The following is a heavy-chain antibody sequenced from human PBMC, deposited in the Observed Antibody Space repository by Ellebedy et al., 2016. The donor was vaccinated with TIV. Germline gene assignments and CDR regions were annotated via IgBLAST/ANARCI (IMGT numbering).Heavy chain of an antibody. CDR2: GDTANDNT. V-gene: IGHV1-3*04. CDR3: ARTHRGVAAFDY. D-gene: IGHD3-10*01. Sequence: ASVNVSCXASGYTFSDYVMQWVRQAPGQSLEWMGWGDTANDNTKYSQKFQGRLTLTRDTSASTAYMELSSLKFEDTAVYYCARTHRGVAAFDYWGQGTLVSVSS. CDR1: GYTFSDYV. J-gene: IGHJ4*02.